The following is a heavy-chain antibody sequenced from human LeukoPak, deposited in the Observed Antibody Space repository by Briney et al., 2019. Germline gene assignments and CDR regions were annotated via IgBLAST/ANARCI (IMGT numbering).Heavy chain of an antibody. Sequence: ASVTVSCTASGYTFTSYGISWVRQAPGQGLEWMGWIRVYNGDTNYAQNLQGRVTVTTDTSTSTAYMELRSLRSDDTAVYYCARDKGYGDHGVDYWGQGTLVTVSS. CDR3: ARDKGYGDHGVDY. CDR2: IRVYNGDT. CDR1: GYTFTSYG. V-gene: IGHV1-18*01. D-gene: IGHD4/OR15-4a*01. J-gene: IGHJ4*02.